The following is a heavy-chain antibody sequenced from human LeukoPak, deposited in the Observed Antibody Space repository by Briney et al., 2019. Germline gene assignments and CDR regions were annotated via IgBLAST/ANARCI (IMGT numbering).Heavy chain of an antibody. CDR2: ISGSGGST. CDR1: GFTFSSYA. V-gene: IGHV3-23*01. J-gene: IGHJ4*02. Sequence: GGSLRLSCAASGFTFSSYALRWGRPAPGEGVEWGSAISGSGGSTYYADSVKGRFTISRDNSKNTLYLQMNSLRAEDTAVYYCAKQRVAGAPFFDYWGQGTLVTVSS. CDR3: AKQRVAGAPFFDY. D-gene: IGHD6-19*01.